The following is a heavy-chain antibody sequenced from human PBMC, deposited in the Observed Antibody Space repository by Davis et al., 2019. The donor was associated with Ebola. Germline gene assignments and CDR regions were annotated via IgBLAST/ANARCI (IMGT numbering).Heavy chain of an antibody. V-gene: IGHV3-11*01. D-gene: IGHD1-20*01. J-gene: IGHJ4*02. Sequence: PGGSLRLSCAASGFTFSDYYMSWIRQAPGKGLEWVSYITSSGSTIYYADSVKGRFTISRDNAKNSLYLQMNSLRAEDTAVYYCARDLLTETTWDYWGQGTLVTVSS. CDR1: GFTFSDYY. CDR2: ITSSGSTI. CDR3: ARDLLTETTWDY.